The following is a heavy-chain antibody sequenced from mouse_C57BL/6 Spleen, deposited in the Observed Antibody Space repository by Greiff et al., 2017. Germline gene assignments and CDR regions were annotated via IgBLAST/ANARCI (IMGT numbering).Heavy chain of an antibody. J-gene: IGHJ3*01. V-gene: IGHV1-4*01. Sequence: VQLQQSGAELARPGASVKMSCKASGYTFTSYTMHWVNQRPGQGLEWIGYINPSSGYTQYNQKFKDKATLTADKSSSTAYMQLSSLTSEDSAVYYCARDYDYEFAYWGQGTLVTVSA. D-gene: IGHD2-4*01. CDR1: GYTFTSYT. CDR3: ARDYDYEFAY. CDR2: INPSSGYT.